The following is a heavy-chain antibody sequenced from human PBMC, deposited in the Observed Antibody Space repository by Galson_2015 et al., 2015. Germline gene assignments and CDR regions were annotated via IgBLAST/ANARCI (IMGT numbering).Heavy chain of an antibody. CDR1: GFTFSSSG. CDR3: AKPGYCSSTSCYIGRGAFDI. D-gene: IGHD2-2*02. Sequence: SLRLSCAASGFTFSSSGMHWVRQAPGKGLEWVAVISYAGSNTYYADSVKGRFTISRDNSKNTLYLQMNSLRAEDTAVYYCAKPGYCSSTSCYIGRGAFDIWGQGTLVTVSS. CDR2: ISYAGSNT. J-gene: IGHJ3*02. V-gene: IGHV3-30*18.